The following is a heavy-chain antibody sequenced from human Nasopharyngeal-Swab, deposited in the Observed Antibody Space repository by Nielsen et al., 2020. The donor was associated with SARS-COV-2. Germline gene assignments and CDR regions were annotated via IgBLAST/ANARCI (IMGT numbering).Heavy chain of an antibody. V-gene: IGHV3-7*03. CDR2: IKQDGSEK. CDR1: GFTFSSYW. J-gene: IGHJ6*02. D-gene: IGHD4-17*01. CDR3: ARRQYGDYYYYYGMDV. Sequence: GEFLKISCAASGFTFSSYWMSWVRQAPGKGLEWVANIKQDGSEKYYVDSVKGRFTISRDNAKNSLYLQMNSLRAEDTAVYYCARRQYGDYYYYYGMDVWGQGTTVTVSS.